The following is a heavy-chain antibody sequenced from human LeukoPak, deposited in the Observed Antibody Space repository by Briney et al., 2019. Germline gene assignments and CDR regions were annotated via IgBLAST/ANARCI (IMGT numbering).Heavy chain of an antibody. Sequence: GGSLRLSCAASGFTFSSYDMHWVRHATGKGLEWVSAIGTAGDTYYPGSAKGRFTISRENAKNSLYLQMNSLRAGDTAVYYCARGGDFGYSYGGYYYMDVWGKGTTVTVSS. V-gene: IGHV3-13*01. D-gene: IGHD5-18*01. CDR1: GFTFSSYD. CDR3: ARGGDFGYSYGGYYYMDV. CDR2: IGTAGDT. J-gene: IGHJ6*03.